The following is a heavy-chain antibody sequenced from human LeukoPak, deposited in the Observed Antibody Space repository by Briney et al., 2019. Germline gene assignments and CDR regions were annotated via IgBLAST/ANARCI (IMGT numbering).Heavy chain of an antibody. D-gene: IGHD1-26*01. CDR2: IYTSGSA. CDR1: GGSISGYS. J-gene: IGHJ4*02. CDR3: ARDDGTYHFHY. V-gene: IGHV4-4*07. Sequence: SETLSLTCSVFGGSISGYSWSWIRQPAGKGLEWIGRIYTSGSANYNPSLKSRVTMSVDTSKNQFSLKLSSVTAADTAFYYCARDDGTYHFHYWGQGTLVTVSS.